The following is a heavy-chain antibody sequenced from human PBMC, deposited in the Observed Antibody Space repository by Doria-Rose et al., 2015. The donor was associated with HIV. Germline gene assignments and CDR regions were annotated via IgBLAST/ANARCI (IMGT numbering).Heavy chain of an antibody. CDR3: TTDLPTVGAGEFDD. J-gene: IGHJ4*02. V-gene: IGHV3-15*01. Sequence: VQLVQSGGGLVKPGGSLRLSCAASGFTLINAWMNWVRQAPRRGLEYIGRINSKGDGGTTDYAAHVKGRFTISRGESKNSLYLQMNSLKAECTAVYYCTTDLPTVGAGEFDDWGQGTLVTVSS. D-gene: IGHD1-26*01. CDR1: GFTLINAW. CDR2: INSKGDGGTT.